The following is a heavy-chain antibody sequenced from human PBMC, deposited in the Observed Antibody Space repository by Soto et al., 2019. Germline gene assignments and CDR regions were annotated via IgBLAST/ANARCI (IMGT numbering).Heavy chain of an antibody. Sequence: EVQLVDSGGGLIQPGGSLRLSCAASGFSVSSSHMNWVRQAPGKGPEWVSVIYSGGSSYYAVSVKGRFTISRDNLKNTVYLQMNSLTAEDTAVYYCARLGPYGSESYSFRYNWFDPWGQGILVTVSS. CDR2: IYSGGSS. V-gene: IGHV3-53*01. CDR1: GFSVSSSH. J-gene: IGHJ5*02. CDR3: ARLGPYGSESYSFRYNWFDP. D-gene: IGHD3-10*01.